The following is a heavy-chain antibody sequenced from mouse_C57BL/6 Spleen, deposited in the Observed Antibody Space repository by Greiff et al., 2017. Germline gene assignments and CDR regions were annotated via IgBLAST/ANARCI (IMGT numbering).Heavy chain of an antibody. J-gene: IGHJ2*01. CDR2: IYPRDGST. Sequence: QVQLQQSGPELVKPGASVKLSCKASGYTFTSYDINWVKQRPGQGLEWIGWIYPRDGSTKYNEKFKGKATLTVDTSSSTAYMELHSLTSEDSAVYFCARRSDGYCVHFDYWGQGTTLTVSS. CDR3: ARRSDGYCVHFDY. V-gene: IGHV1-85*01. D-gene: IGHD2-3*01. CDR1: GYTFTSYD.